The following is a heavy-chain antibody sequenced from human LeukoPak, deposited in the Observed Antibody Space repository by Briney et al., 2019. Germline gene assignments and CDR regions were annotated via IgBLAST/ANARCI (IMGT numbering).Heavy chain of an antibody. CDR2: ISSSGSTI. J-gene: IGHJ6*02. D-gene: IGHD5-18*01. V-gene: IGHV3-11*01. Sequence: PGGSLRLSCAASGFTFSDYYMSWIRQAPGKGLEWVSYISSSGSTIYYADSVKGRFTISRDNAKNSLYLQMNSLRAEDTAVYYCARKKTDTAMAPGYFYYGMDVWGQGTTVTVSS. CDR3: ARKKTDTAMAPGYFYYGMDV. CDR1: GFTFSDYY.